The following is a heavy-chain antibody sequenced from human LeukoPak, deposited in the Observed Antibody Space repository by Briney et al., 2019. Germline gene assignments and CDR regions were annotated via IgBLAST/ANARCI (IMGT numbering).Heavy chain of an antibody. CDR1: GGTFNSNA. Sequence: GASVKVSCKASGGTFNSNAFHWVRQAPGQGLEWMGGIIPIFGSTKYAQKFQGRVTVTTGESTGTAYMVLSDLRSDDTAVYYCARGRSGIPAVTYNWFDPWGQGTLVTVSS. CDR2: IIPIFGST. V-gene: IGHV1-69*05. J-gene: IGHJ5*02. D-gene: IGHD6-13*01. CDR3: ARGRSGIPAVTYNWFDP.